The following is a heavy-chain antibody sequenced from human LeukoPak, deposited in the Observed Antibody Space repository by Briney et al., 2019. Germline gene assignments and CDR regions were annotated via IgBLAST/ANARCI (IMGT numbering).Heavy chain of an antibody. CDR3: ARGYGSGSYYTDP. J-gene: IGHJ5*02. CDR1: GASISSYS. V-gene: IGHV4-30-2*01. D-gene: IGHD3-10*01. CDR2: IYHSGST. Sequence: SETLSLTCTVSGASISSYSWSWIRQPPGKGLEWIGYIYHSGSTYYNPSLKSRVTISVDRSKNQFSLKLSSVTVADTAVYYCARGYGSGSYYTDPWGQGTLVTVSS.